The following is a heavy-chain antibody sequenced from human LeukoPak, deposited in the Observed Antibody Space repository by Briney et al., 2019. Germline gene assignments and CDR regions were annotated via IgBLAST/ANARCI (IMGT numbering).Heavy chain of an antibody. CDR2: IIPIFGTA. Sequence: GASVKLSCKASGDTFSSYAISWVRQAPGQGREWMGGIIPIFGTANYAQKRERRVTISTDESTSTAYMELSSLRSEDTAVYYCARIAARDYYYYYMDVWGKGTTVTVSS. V-gene: IGHV1-69*05. D-gene: IGHD6-6*01. J-gene: IGHJ6*03. CDR3: ARIAARDYYYYYMDV. CDR1: GDTFSSYA.